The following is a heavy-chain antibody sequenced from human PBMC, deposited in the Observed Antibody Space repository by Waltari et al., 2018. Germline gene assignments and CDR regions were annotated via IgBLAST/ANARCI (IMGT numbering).Heavy chain of an antibody. CDR3: ARDLRSGWFGH. D-gene: IGHD6-19*01. Sequence: EVQLVESGGGLVKPGGSLRLSCAASGFTFRSYDMNWVRQAPGKGLEWVSSISSSGYIYYADSVKGRFTISRDNAKNSLYLQMNSLRAEDTAVYYCARDLRSGWFGHWGQGVLVTVSS. CDR1: GFTFRSYD. CDR2: ISSSGYI. V-gene: IGHV3-21*02. J-gene: IGHJ5*02.